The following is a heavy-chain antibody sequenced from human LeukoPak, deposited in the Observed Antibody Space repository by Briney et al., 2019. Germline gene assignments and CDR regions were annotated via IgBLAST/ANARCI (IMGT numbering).Heavy chain of an antibody. CDR2: FDPEDGET. J-gene: IGHJ1*01. Sequence: ASVKVSCKVSGYTLTELSMHWVRQAPGKGLEWMGGFDPEDGETIYAQKFQGRVTMTEDTSTDTAYMELSSLRPEDTAVYYCATVRLHYYDSGGYFQHWGQGTLVTVSS. V-gene: IGHV1-24*01. CDR3: ATVRLHYYDSGGYFQH. D-gene: IGHD3-22*01. CDR1: GYTLTELS.